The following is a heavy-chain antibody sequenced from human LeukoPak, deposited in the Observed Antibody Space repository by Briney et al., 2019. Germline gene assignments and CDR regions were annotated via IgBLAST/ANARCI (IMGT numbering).Heavy chain of an antibody. CDR1: GGSISSSSYY. CDR2: IYHRGNT. CDR3: ARQVSFLSADNTGTS. J-gene: IGHJ4*02. D-gene: IGHD1-14*01. Sequence: SETLSLTCTVSGGSISSSSYYWGWIRQPPGKGLEWIGYIYHRGNTHYNPSLKSRITMSVDTSKSQFSLKLSSVTAADTAVYYCARQVSFLSADNTGTSWGQGTLVTVSS. V-gene: IGHV4-39*01.